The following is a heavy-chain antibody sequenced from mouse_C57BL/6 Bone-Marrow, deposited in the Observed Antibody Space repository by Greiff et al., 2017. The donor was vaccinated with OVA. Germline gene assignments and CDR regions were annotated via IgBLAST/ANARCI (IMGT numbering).Heavy chain of an antibody. V-gene: IGHV5-4*01. CDR3: ARGGYSKDYAMDY. J-gene: IGHJ4*01. D-gene: IGHD2-5*01. CDR1: GFTFSSYA. CDR2: ISDGGSYT. Sequence: EVQLVESGGGLVKPGGSLKLSCAASGFTFSSYAMSWVRQTPEKRLEWVATISDGGSYTYYPDNVKGRFTISRDNAKNNLYLQMSHLKSEDTAMYYCARGGYSKDYAMDYWGQGTSVTVSS.